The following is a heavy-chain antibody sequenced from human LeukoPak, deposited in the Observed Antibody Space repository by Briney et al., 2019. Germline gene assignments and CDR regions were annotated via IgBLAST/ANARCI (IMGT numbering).Heavy chain of an antibody. V-gene: IGHV1-46*01. Sequence: GASVKVSCKASGYTFTSYYIHWVRQAPGQGLEWMGIINPRGSSTSYAQKFQGRVTMTRDMSTITVYMELSSLGSEDTAVYFCARGGYDFWTGHGDLDYWGQGTLVTVSS. CDR3: ARGGYDFWTGHGDLDY. CDR2: INPRGSST. J-gene: IGHJ4*02. D-gene: IGHD3-3*01. CDR1: GYTFTSYY.